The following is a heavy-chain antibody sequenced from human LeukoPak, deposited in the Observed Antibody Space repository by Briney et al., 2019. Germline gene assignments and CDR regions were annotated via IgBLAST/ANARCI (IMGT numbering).Heavy chain of an antibody. Sequence: PGRSLRLPCAASGFTFGNYGMHWVRQAPGEGLEWVAVISYDGSNKYYADSVKGRFTISRDNSKNTLYLQMNSLRAEDAAVYYCAKEHYTNKYDSSGYFDYWGQGTLVTVSS. CDR3: AKEHYTNKYDSSGYFDY. CDR1: GFTFGNYG. V-gene: IGHV3-30*18. J-gene: IGHJ4*02. D-gene: IGHD3-22*01. CDR2: ISYDGSNK.